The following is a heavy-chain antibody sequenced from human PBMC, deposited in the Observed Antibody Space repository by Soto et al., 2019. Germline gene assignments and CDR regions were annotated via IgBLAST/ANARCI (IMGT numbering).Heavy chain of an antibody. J-gene: IGHJ4*02. CDR1: GGSMSGYY. D-gene: IGHD1-26*01. Sequence: SETLSLTCIVSGGSMSGYYWNWIRQPPGKELEWIGYIFYSGTTNYNPSLKSRVTISLDTSKKQFSLKLGSLTAADTAVYYCARARGGTYYADDYWGQGTLVTVSS. CDR3: ARARGGTYYADDY. CDR2: IFYSGTT. V-gene: IGHV4-59*08.